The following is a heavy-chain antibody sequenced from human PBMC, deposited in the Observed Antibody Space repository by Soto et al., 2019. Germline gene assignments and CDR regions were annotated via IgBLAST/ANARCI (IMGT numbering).Heavy chain of an antibody. J-gene: IGHJ4*02. Sequence: EVQLLESGGGLVQPGGSLRLSCAASGFTFSSFAMTWVRQAPGKGLEWVSSLTGSGDSTYYADSVKGRCTISRDNSKNTLYLQMTRLRADDTALYYCAKGTAVSTGDMAYWGQGTLVTVSS. D-gene: IGHD4-17*01. CDR1: GFTFSSFA. CDR2: LTGSGDST. V-gene: IGHV3-23*01. CDR3: AKGTAVSTGDMAY.